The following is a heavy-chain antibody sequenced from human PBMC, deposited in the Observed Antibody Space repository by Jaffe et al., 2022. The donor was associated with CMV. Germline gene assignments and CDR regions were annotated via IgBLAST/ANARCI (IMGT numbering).Heavy chain of an antibody. J-gene: IGHJ4*02. D-gene: IGHD6-19*01. CDR3: ARVGIAVAGHFDY. CDR2: IYYSGST. Sequence: QVQLQESGPGLVKPSETLSLTCTVSGGSISSYYWSWIRQPPGKGLEWIGYIYYSGSTNYNPSLKSRVTISVDTSKNQFSLKLSSVTAADTAVYYCARVGIAVAGHFDYWGQGTLVTVSS. CDR1: GGSISSYY. V-gene: IGHV4-59*01.